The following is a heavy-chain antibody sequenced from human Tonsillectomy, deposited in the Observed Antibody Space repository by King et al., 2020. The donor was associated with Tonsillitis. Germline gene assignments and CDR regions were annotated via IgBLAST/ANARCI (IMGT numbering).Heavy chain of an antibody. Sequence: VQLVESGGGLVQPGGSLRLSCAASGCTFSSYTINWFRQAPGNGLDWVSDISSSISNINYADSVKGRVTISRDNAKNSLYLQMNSLRAEDTAVYYCARDRLGYGRYWGQGTLVTVSS. D-gene: IGHD4-17*01. V-gene: IGHV3-48*01. CDR3: ARDRLGYGRY. J-gene: IGHJ4*02. CDR2: ISSSISNI. CDR1: GCTFSSYT.